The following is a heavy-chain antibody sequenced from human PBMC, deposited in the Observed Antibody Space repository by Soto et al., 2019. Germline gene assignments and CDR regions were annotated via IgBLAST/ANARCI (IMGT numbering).Heavy chain of an antibody. CDR3: VRDDDYGGTNNWFDP. V-gene: IGHV3-11*01. D-gene: IGHD4-17*01. Sequence: QEPLVESGGGVVKPGGSLRLSCTASGFSFSDYYMSWIRQAPGKGLECIAYISSSGNSIYYADSVKGRFTVSRDNAKNSLYLHMNSLTAEDTAMYYCVRDDDYGGTNNWFDPWGQGTRVTVSS. CDR2: ISSSGNSI. CDR1: GFSFSDYY. J-gene: IGHJ5*02.